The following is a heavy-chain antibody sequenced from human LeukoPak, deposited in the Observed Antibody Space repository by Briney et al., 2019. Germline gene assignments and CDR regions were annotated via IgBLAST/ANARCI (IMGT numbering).Heavy chain of an antibody. J-gene: IGHJ6*03. V-gene: IGHV1-8*01. CDR1: GYTFTSYD. Sequence: ASVKVSCKASGYTFTSYDINWVRQATGQGLEWMGWMNPNSGNTGYAQKFQGRVTMTRNTSISTAYMELSSLRSEDTAVYYCARTTEGYCRGRSCNSYYYMDVWGKGTTVTVSS. CDR2: MNPNSGNT. CDR3: ARTTEGYCRGRSCNSYYYMDV. D-gene: IGHD2-15*01.